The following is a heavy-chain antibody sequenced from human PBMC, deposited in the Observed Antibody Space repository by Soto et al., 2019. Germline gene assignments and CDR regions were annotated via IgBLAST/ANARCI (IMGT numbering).Heavy chain of an antibody. CDR1: GYTFTSYD. CDR2: MNTKCGNS. Sequence: QVQLVQSGAEVKKPGASVKVSCKASGYTFTSYDINWVRQATGQGLEWMGWMNTKCGNSGDRQKFQGRVTMTRNTSISTTYMELSSLRSEDTAVYYCARGNSSSRFLSPYYYYGMDVWGQGTPVTVSS. D-gene: IGHD6-13*01. V-gene: IGHV1-8*01. CDR3: ARGNSSSRFLSPYYYYGMDV. J-gene: IGHJ6*02.